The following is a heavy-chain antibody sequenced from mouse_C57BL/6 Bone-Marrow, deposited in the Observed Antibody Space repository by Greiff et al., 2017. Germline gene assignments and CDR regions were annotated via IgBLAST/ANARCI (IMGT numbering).Heavy chain of an antibody. Sequence: QVHVKQSGAELVKPGASVKISCKASGYTFTDYYINWVKQRPGQGLEWIGKIGPGSGSTYYNAKFKGKATLTADKSSSTAYMQLSSLTSEDSAVYFCARSRGNYVGYFDVWGTGTTVTVSS. V-gene: IGHV1-77*01. CDR2: IGPGSGST. CDR1: GYTFTDYY. J-gene: IGHJ1*03. CDR3: ARSRGNYVGYFDV. D-gene: IGHD2-1*01.